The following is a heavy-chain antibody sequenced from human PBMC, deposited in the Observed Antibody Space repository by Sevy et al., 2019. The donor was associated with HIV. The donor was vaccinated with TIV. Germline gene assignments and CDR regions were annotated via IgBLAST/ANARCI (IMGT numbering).Heavy chain of an antibody. CDR2: FDPEDGET. Sequence: ASVKVSCKVSGYTLTELSMHWVRQAPGKGLEWMGGFDPEDGETIYAQKFQGRVTMTEDTSTDTAYMELSSLRSEDTAVYYCATGLVAMAEFDYWGQGTLVTVSS. J-gene: IGHJ4*02. CDR1: GYTLTELS. CDR3: ATGLVAMAEFDY. D-gene: IGHD2-15*01. V-gene: IGHV1-24*01.